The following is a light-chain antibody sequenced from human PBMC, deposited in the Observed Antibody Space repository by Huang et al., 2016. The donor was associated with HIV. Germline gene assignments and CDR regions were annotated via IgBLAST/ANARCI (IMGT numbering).Light chain of an antibody. CDR2: DTS. CDR3: QQYDSLPRT. V-gene: IGKV1-33*01. CDR1: QDISKF. Sequence: DIQMTQSPSSLSASVGDRVTITCQASQDISKFLNWYQQKPGKVPKLLIYDTSNWETGVPSRFSGSGSGTHFTFTISSLQPEDIATYYCQQYDSLPRTFGQGTKVEIK. J-gene: IGKJ1*01.